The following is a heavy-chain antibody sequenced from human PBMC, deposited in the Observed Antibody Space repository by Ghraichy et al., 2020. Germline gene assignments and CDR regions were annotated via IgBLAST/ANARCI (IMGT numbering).Heavy chain of an antibody. CDR2: IFDSGST. D-gene: IGHD6-25*01. CDR3: ARKEASGSDYMDV. Sequence: SETLSLTCTVSGGSISSYYWSWIRQPPGKGLEWIGYIFDSGSTNYNPSLKSRVTISVDTSKNQLSLKLSSVTAADTAVYYCARKEASGSDYMDVWGKGTTVTVSS. CDR1: GGSISSYY. V-gene: IGHV4-59*01. J-gene: IGHJ6*03.